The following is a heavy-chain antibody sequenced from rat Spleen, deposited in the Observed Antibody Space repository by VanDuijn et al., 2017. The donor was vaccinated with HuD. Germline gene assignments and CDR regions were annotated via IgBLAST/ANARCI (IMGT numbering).Heavy chain of an antibody. CDR2: INSAGST. CDR1: GYSITSSYR. CDR3: ARGDYDGTYYYPYYWYFDF. D-gene: IGHD1-12*02. Sequence: EVQLQESGPGLVKPSQSLSLTCSVTGYSITSSYRWNWIRKFPGNKLEWMGYINSAGSTNYNPSLKSRISITRDTSKNQFFLQVNSVTTEDTATYYCARGDYDGTYYYPYYWYFDFWGPGTMVTVSS. J-gene: IGHJ1*01. V-gene: IGHV3-3*01.